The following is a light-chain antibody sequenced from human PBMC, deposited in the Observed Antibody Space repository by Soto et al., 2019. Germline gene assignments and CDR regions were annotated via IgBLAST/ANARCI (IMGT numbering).Light chain of an antibody. CDR3: QQRSNWPLT. J-gene: IGKJ4*01. CDR1: QSVSSY. CDR2: DAS. Sequence: EIVLTQSPATLSLSPGERATLSCRASQSVSSYLAWYQQKPGQAPRLLIHDASNRATGIPARFSGSGSGTDFTLTISSLEPEDFAAYYWQQRSNWPLTFGGGTKVEIK. V-gene: IGKV3-11*01.